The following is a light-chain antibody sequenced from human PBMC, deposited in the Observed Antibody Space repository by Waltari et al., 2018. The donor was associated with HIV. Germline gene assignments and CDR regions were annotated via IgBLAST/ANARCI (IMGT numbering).Light chain of an antibody. V-gene: IGKV4-1*01. CDR1: QSVLSTSINKNC. Sequence: DIVMTQSPVSLAVSLLERATINSKSSQSVLSTSINKNCLAWYQQKAGHPPKLLIDCASNRESGVPDRFSGSGSETEFTLTISSLQAEDVAVYYCQKYFNTPRTFGPGTKVEIK. CDR3: QKYFNTPRT. J-gene: IGKJ1*01. CDR2: CAS.